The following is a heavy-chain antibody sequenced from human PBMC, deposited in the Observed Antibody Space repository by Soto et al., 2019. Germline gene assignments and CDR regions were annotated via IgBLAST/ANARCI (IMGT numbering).Heavy chain of an antibody. CDR3: ARQGCSGGTCTTFDY. CDR2: IYPGDSDA. J-gene: IGHJ4*02. D-gene: IGHD2-15*01. V-gene: IGHV5-51*01. Sequence: PGESLKISCTGSGYSFTSYWIAWVRQMPGKGLEWMGIIYPGDSDARYSPSFQGQVTISADKYISTAYLQWSSLKASDTAIYYCARQGCSGGTCTTFDYWGQGTLVTVSS. CDR1: GYSFTSYW.